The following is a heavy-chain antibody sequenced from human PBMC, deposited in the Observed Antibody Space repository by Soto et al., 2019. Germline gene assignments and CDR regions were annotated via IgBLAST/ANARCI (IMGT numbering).Heavy chain of an antibody. CDR3: ARGLYGAYGQDF. CDR2: IKGDEITT. CDR1: GFTFSSYW. V-gene: IGHV3-74*03. J-gene: IGHJ4*02. Sequence: EVQLVESGENLVQPGGSLRLSCAASGFTFSSYWIHWVRQAPGKGLVWVSRIKGDEITTTYADSVKGRFTISRDNAKNTVFLQMHSLRAEDTALYYCARGLYGAYGQDFWGQGILVTVSS. D-gene: IGHD4-17*01.